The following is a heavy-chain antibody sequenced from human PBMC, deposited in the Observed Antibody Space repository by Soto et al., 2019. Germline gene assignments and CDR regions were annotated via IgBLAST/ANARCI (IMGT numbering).Heavy chain of an antibody. Sequence: GGSLDLACAAPELTFGPNPMVWAAQAQGQGLEGVSSIFGSGANTYYAASVKGRFTITRDNAKNSLYLQMNSLRDEDTAVYYCAREGLLWFETQTHYYHYGMDVWGQGTTVPVSS. CDR2: IFGSGANT. D-gene: IGHD3-10*01. V-gene: IGHV3-23*01. J-gene: IGHJ6*02. CDR3: AREGLLWFETQTHYYHYGMDV. CDR1: ELTFGPNP.